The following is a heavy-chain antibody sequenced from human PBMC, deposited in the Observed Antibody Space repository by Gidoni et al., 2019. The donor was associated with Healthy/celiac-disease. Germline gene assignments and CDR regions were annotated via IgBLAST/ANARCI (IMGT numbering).Heavy chain of an antibody. CDR1: GWSFSGYY. CDR2: INHSGST. V-gene: IGHV4-34*01. D-gene: IGHD3-10*01. J-gene: IGHJ4*02. CDR3: ARSMVGYYYGSGSYHY. Sequence: VQLQQWGAGLLKPSETLSLTCAAYGWSFSGYYCSWIHQPPGKGLEWIGEINHSGSTNYNPSLKSRVTISVDTSKNQFSLKLSSVTAADTAVYYCARSMVGYYYGSGSYHYWGQGTLVTVSS.